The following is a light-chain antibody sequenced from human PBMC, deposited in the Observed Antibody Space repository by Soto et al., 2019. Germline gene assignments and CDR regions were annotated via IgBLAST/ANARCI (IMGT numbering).Light chain of an antibody. CDR3: QHYGSSPPRT. J-gene: IGKJ1*01. CDR2: GAS. Sequence: EIVLTQSPGTLSLSPGERATLSCRASQSVSSSYLAWYQQKPGQAPRLLIYGASISATGIPDRFSGSGSGTDFTLTISRLQPEDFAVYYCQHYGSSPPRTFGQGTKVEIK. CDR1: QSVSSSY. V-gene: IGKV3-20*01.